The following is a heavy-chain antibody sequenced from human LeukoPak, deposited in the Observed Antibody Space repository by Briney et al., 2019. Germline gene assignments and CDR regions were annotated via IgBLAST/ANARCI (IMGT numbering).Heavy chain of an antibody. CDR3: TRVRYSGGWFGGRFDALDV. V-gene: IGHV3-49*03. CDR1: GFTFGEFA. D-gene: IGHD6-19*01. J-gene: IGHJ3*01. CDR2: IRSKPYGRTT. Sequence: GGSLRLSCTTSGFTFGEFAVSWFRQAPGKGLEWVGFIRSKPYGRTTESAASVKGRFSISRDDSKSIAYLQMNSLKTEDTAVYYCTRVRYSGGWFGGRFDALDVWGQGTMVTVSS.